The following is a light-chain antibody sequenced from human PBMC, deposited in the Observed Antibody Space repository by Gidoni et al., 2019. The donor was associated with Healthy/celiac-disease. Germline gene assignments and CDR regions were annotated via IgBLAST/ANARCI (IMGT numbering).Light chain of an antibody. CDR3: YSTDSSGNYRV. J-gene: IGLJ3*02. Sequence: SYELTQPPSVSVSPGHSARITCSGDALPKKYAYWYQQKSGQAPVLVIYEDSERPSGIPERFSGSSSGTMATLTISGAQVEDEADYYCYSTDSSGNYRVFGGGTKLTVL. CDR2: EDS. CDR1: ALPKKY. V-gene: IGLV3-10*01.